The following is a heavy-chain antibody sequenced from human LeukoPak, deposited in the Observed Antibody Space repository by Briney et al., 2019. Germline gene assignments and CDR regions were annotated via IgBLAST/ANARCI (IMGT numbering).Heavy chain of an antibody. D-gene: IGHD1-26*01. CDR2: IYNGVNT. V-gene: IGHV4-61*01. J-gene: IGHJ5*02. CDR1: GASVSSASY. CDR3: ARNRAFNSGAFDP. Sequence: SETLSLTCTVSGASVSSASYWTWIRQPPGKGVEWIAHIYNGVNTNYNPSLKSRVTISVDTSKNQFSLRLNSVTAADTAVYYCARNRAFNSGAFDPWGQGSLVTVSS.